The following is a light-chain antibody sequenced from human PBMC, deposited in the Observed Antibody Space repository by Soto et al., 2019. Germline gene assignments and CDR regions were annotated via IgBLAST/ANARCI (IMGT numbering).Light chain of an antibody. CDR2: AAS. J-gene: IGKJ1*01. V-gene: IGKV1-39*01. CDR1: QSVSDS. Sequence: IQMTQSPSSLSASVGDRVTITCRANQSVSDSLNWYQQKPGKVPKLLIYAASSLRSGVPSRISGSGSGTDFTLTISSLQPEDFATYYCQQSYSTPRTFGQGTKVDIK. CDR3: QQSYSTPRT.